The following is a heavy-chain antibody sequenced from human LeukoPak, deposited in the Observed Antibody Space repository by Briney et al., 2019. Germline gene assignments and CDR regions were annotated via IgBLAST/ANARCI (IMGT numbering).Heavy chain of an antibody. CDR2: INAGNGNT. CDR3: ARESAGVYVPEYYFDY. V-gene: IGHV1-3*03. J-gene: IGHJ4*02. CDR1: GYTFTSYV. Sequence: ASVKVSCKASGYTFTSYVMHWVRQAPGQRLEWIGWINAGNGNTKYSQEFQGRVTITRDTSASTAYMELSSLRSEDMAVYYCARESAGVYVPEYYFDYWGQGTLVTVSS. D-gene: IGHD2-8*01.